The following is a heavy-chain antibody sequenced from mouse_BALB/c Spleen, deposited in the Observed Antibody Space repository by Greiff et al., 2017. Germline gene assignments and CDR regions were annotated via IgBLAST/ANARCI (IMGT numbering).Heavy chain of an antibody. CDR1: GYSITSDYA. CDR3: ASLLPYAMDY. D-gene: IGHD2-10*01. J-gene: IGHJ4*01. CDR2: ISYSGST. Sequence: EVQLQQSGPGLVKPSQSLSLTCTVTGYSITSDYAWNWIRQFPGNKLEWMGYISYSGSTSYNPSLKSRISITRDTSKNQFFLQLNSVTTEDTATYYCASLLPYAMDYWGQGTSVTVSS. V-gene: IGHV3-2*02.